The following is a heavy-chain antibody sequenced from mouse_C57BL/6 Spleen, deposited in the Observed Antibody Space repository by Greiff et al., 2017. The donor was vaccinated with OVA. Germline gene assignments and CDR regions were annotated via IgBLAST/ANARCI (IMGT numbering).Heavy chain of an antibody. J-gene: IGHJ1*03. D-gene: IGHD2-4*01. Sequence: EVHLVESGEGLVKPGGSLKLSCAASGFTFSSYAMSWVRQTPEKRLEWVAYISSGGDYIYYADTVKGRFTISRDNARNTLYLQMSSLKSEDTAMYYCTRDIYYDYPWYFDVWGTGTTVTVSS. CDR3: TRDIYYDYPWYFDV. CDR1: GFTFSSYA. V-gene: IGHV5-9-1*02. CDR2: ISSGGDYI.